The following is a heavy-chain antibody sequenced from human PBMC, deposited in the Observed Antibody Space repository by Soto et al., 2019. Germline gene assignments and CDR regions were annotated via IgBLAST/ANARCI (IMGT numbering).Heavy chain of an antibody. D-gene: IGHD4-17*01. J-gene: IGHJ5*02. V-gene: IGHV4-30-2*01. CDR1: GGSISSGGYS. CDR3: ARASTVTTRGSRNNCFDP. Sequence: SETLSLTCAVSGGSISSGGYSWSWIRQPPGKGLEWIGYIYHSGSTYYNPSLKSRVTISVDTSKNQFSLKLSSVTAADTAVYYCARASTVTTRGSRNNCFDPRGQGTRVTVSS. CDR2: IYHSGST.